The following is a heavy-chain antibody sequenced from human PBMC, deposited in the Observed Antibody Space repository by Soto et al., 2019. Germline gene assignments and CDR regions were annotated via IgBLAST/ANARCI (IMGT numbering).Heavy chain of an antibody. Sequence: SETLSLTCAVYGGSFSGYYWSWIRQPPGKGLEWIGEINHSGSTNYNPSLKSRVTISVDTSKNQFSLKLSSVTAADTAVYYCAGHYYDILTGYYGMDVWGQGTTVTVSS. D-gene: IGHD3-9*01. CDR2: INHSGST. CDR3: AGHYYDILTGYYGMDV. J-gene: IGHJ6*02. V-gene: IGHV4-34*01. CDR1: GGSFSGYY.